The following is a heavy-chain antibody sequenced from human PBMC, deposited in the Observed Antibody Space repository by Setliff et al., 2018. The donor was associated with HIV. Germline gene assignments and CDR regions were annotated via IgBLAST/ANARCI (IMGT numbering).Heavy chain of an antibody. J-gene: IGHJ4*02. CDR1: GGSISSYY. CDR2: IYASDNSGST. Sequence: SETLSLTCTVSGGSISSYYWSWIRQPAGQGLEWIGHIYASDNSGSTSYNPSLKSRVTISVDTSKNQFSLKLSSVTAADTAVYYCARRHYATFDYWGQGTLVTVSS. V-gene: IGHV4-59*08. CDR3: ARRHYATFDY. D-gene: IGHD4-17*01.